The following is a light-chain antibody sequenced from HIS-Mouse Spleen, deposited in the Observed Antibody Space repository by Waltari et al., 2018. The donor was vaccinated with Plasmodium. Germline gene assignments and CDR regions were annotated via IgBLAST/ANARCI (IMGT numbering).Light chain of an antibody. V-gene: IGLV3-10*01. Sequence: SYELPQPPSVSVSPGQTARITCSGDALPKQNAYWYQQKSGQAPVLVIYEDSKRPSGIPERFSGSSSGTMATLTISGAQVEDEADYYCYSTDSSGNHRVFGGGTKLTVL. CDR3: YSTDSSGNHRV. CDR2: EDS. CDR1: ALPKQN. J-gene: IGLJ3*02.